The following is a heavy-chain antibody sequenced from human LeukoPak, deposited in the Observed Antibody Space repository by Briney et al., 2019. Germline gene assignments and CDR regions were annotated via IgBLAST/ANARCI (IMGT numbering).Heavy chain of an antibody. Sequence: GGSLRLSCAASGFTFSSYAMSWVRQAPGKGLEWVSAISGSGGSTYYADSVEGRFTISRDNSKNTLYLQMNSLRAEDTAVYYCAKREMATYVPNYFDYWGQGTLVTVSS. J-gene: IGHJ4*02. D-gene: IGHD5-24*01. CDR3: AKREMATYVPNYFDY. CDR2: ISGSGGST. CDR1: GFTFSSYA. V-gene: IGHV3-23*01.